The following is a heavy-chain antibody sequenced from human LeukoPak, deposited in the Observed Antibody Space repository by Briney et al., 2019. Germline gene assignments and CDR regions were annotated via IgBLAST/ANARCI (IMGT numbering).Heavy chain of an antibody. CDR3: ARAGTAARPGFRDYFDY. V-gene: IGHV3-21*01. D-gene: IGHD6-6*01. Sequence: PGGSLRLSCAASGFTFSSYTMNWVRQAPGKGLEWVSSITSSSSYIYYADSVKGRFTISRDNAKNSLYLQMNSLRAEDTAVYYCARAGTAARPGFRDYFDYWGQGTLVTVSS. CDR1: GFTFSSYT. J-gene: IGHJ4*02. CDR2: ITSSSSYI.